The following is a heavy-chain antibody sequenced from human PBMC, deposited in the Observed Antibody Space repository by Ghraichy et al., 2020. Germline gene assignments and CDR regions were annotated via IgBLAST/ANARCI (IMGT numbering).Heavy chain of an antibody. Sequence: SETLSLTCTVSGGSVTSGPYFWHWIRQPPGKDLEWVAYISFSYSVHTNYKPSLKGRVSISADTSKNQFSLSLDSVTAADTAVYYWARGPTDIRVSGSYDLWGQGTLVTVSS. CDR1: GGSVTSGPYF. CDR2: ISFSYSVHT. J-gene: IGHJ5*02. V-gene: IGHV4-61*01. D-gene: IGHD5-12*01. CDR3: ARGPTDIRVSGSYDL.